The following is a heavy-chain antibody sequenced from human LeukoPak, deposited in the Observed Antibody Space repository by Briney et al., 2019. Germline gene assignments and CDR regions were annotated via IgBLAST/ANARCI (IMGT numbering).Heavy chain of an antibody. D-gene: IGHD6-13*01. J-gene: IGHJ6*03. V-gene: IGHV4-39*07. CDR1: GGSISTSGYY. CDR3: ARERHSGSIYYYYMDV. CDR2: IYYSGST. Sequence: SETLSLTCTVSGGSISTSGYYWGWIRQPPGKGLEWIGNIYYSGSTYYNPSLKSRVTISVDTSKNQFSLKLSSVTAADTAVYYCARERHSGSIYYYYMDVWGKGTTVTVSS.